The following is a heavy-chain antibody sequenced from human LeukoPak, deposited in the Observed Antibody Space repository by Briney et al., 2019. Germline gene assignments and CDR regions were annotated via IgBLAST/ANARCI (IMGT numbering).Heavy chain of an antibody. J-gene: IGHJ5*02. CDR3: ARTQQLFTWELNWFDP. D-gene: IGHD6-13*01. V-gene: IGHV4-39*07. Sequence: SETLSLTCTVSGGSISSSSYYWGWIRQPPGKGLEWIGSIYYSGSTYYNPSLKSRVTISVDTSKNQFSLKLSSVTAADTAVYYCARTQQLFTWELNWFDPGGQGTLVTVSS. CDR1: GGSISSSSYY. CDR2: IYYSGST.